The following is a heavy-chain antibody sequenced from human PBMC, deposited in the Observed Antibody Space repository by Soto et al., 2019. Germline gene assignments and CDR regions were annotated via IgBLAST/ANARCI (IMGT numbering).Heavy chain of an antibody. J-gene: IGHJ3*02. CDR2: ITWNSGSI. CDR3: ATAIWQTDALDM. D-gene: IGHD3-10*01. CDR1: GFTFDDYA. V-gene: IGHV3-9*01. Sequence: EVQLVESGGGLVQPGRSLRLSCAASGFTFDDYAMHWVRQAPGKGLEWVSSITWNSGSIAYADSVKGRFTISRENAKNSLYLQMNRLRAEDTALYYCATAIWQTDALDMWGQGTMVTVSS.